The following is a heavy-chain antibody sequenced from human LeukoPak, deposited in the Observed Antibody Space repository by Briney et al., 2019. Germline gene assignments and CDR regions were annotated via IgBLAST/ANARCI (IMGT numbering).Heavy chain of an antibody. J-gene: IGHJ4*02. CDR3: ARESSWYYFDY. D-gene: IGHD6-13*01. V-gene: IGHV4-61*01. Sequence: PSETLSLTCTVSGGSISSSSYYWGWIRQPPGKGLEWIGYIYYSGSTNYNPSLKSRVTISVDTSKNQFSLKLSSVTAADTAVYYCARESSWYYFDYWGQGALVTVSS. CDR1: GGSISSSSYY. CDR2: IYYSGST.